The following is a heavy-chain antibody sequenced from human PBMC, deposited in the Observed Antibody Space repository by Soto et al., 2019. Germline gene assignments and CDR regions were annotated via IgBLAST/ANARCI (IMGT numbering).Heavy chain of an antibody. D-gene: IGHD1-7*01. Sequence: GQGLEWMGWINPNSGGTNYAQKFQGWVTMTRDTSISTAYMELSRLRSDDTAVYYCARAVFWDYEFYCSGGMVVWGQGITVTVSS. J-gene: IGHJ6*02. CDR3: ARAVFWDYEFYCSGGMVV. V-gene: IGHV1-2*04. CDR2: INPNSGGT.